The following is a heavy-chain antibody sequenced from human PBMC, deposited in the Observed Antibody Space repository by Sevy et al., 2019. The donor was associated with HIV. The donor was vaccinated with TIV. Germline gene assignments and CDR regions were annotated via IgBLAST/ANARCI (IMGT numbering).Heavy chain of an antibody. J-gene: IGHJ4*02. CDR2: ISWNSGSI. D-gene: IGHD3-10*01. V-gene: IGHV3-9*01. CDR1: GFTFDDYA. Sequence: GGSLRLSFAASGFTFDDYAMHWVRQAPGKGLEWVSGISWNSGSIGYADSVKGRFTISRDNAKNSLYLQMNSLRAEDTALYYCAKGGIITMVRGVMIDYWGQGTLVTVSS. CDR3: AKGGIITMVRGVMIDY.